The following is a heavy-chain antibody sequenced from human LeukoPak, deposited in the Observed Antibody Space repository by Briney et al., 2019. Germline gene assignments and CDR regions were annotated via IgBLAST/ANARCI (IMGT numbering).Heavy chain of an antibody. Sequence: GGSLRLACAAAGFTVDDYAIHWVRQAPGKGREWVSCITLNNGFIEYADSVQGRLTLSRDNAKTSLILQMNSLRPEATALYYCAKVRSLSLAATEPLDYWGQGTLVTVSS. V-gene: IGHV3-9*01. D-gene: IGHD6-6*01. CDR2: ITLNNGFI. J-gene: IGHJ4*02. CDR3: AKVRSLSLAATEPLDY. CDR1: GFTVDDYA.